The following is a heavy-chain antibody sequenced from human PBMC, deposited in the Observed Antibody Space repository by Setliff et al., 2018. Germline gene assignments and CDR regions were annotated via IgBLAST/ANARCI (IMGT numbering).Heavy chain of an antibody. D-gene: IGHD6-19*01. CDR2: INPSGGST. CDR3: ARDATTVAVLDS. CDR1: GYTFTSYD. J-gene: IGHJ4*02. V-gene: IGHV1-46*01. Sequence: ASVKVSCKASGYTFTSYDINWVRQATGQGLEWMGIINPSGGSTSYAQKFQGRVTMTRDTSTSTVYMELSSLRSEDTAVYYCARDATTVAVLDSWGQGTPVTVSS.